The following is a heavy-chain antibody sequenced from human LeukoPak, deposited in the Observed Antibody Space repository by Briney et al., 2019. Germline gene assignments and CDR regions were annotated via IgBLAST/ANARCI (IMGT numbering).Heavy chain of an antibody. V-gene: IGHV3-74*01. CDR1: GFTFSNYW. CDR3: ARESTSITIFGYDC. D-gene: IGHD3-3*01. Sequence: PGGSLRLSCAASGFTFSNYWMHWVRHAPGKELVWVSRINSDGSNTDYADSVKGRFTISRDNAKSTLYLQMSSLRAEDTAVYYCARESTSITIFGYDCWGQGTLVTVSS. J-gene: IGHJ4*02. CDR2: INSDGSNT.